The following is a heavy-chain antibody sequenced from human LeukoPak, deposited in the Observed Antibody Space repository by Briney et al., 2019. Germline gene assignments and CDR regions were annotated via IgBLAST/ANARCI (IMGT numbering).Heavy chain of an antibody. D-gene: IGHD2-2*01. CDR1: GFTVSSNY. Sequence: GGSLRLSCAASGFTVSSNYMSWVRQAPGKGLEWVSVIYSGGNTYYADSMKGRFTISRDNSKNTLYLQMNSLRAEDTAVYYCAKGHCSSTSCPLEAYYYYGMDVWGKGTTVTVSS. V-gene: IGHV3-53*01. J-gene: IGHJ6*04. CDR2: IYSGGNT. CDR3: AKGHCSSTSCPLEAYYYYGMDV.